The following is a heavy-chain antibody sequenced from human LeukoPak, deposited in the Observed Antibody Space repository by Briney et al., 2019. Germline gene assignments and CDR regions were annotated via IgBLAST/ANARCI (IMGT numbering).Heavy chain of an antibody. CDR3: VWGELSSPFDY. D-gene: IGHD3-16*02. V-gene: IGHV3-21*01. Sequence: PGGSLTLYGAGSRFTFSSNSMNWVRQAPGKGLMGVSSISTSSGYIYYADTMKGRVTISRDNAKSSLYMQMNSLRAEDTAVYYCVWGELSSPFDYWGQGTLVTVSS. CDR1: RFTFSSNS. J-gene: IGHJ4*02. CDR2: ISTSSGYI.